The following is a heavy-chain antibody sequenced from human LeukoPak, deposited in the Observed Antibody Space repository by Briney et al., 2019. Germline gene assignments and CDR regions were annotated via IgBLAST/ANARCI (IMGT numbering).Heavy chain of an antibody. V-gene: IGHV5-51*01. Sequence: GESLKISCKGSGYSFTSYWVGWVRQMPGKGLEWMGIIYPGDSDTRYSPSFQGQDTISADKSISTAYLQWSSLKASDTAMYYCARHGSGYSYGLDYWGQGTLVTVSS. CDR2: IYPGDSDT. J-gene: IGHJ4*02. CDR1: GYSFTSYW. CDR3: ARHGSGYSYGLDY. D-gene: IGHD5-18*01.